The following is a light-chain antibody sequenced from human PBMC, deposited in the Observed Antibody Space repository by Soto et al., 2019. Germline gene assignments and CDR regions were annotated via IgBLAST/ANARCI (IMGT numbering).Light chain of an antibody. Sequence: EIVLTQSPGTLSLSPGERATLSCRASQSVSSNFLAWYQQKPGQAPRLLIYGASNRATGIPDKFNGSGSGTDFTLTISRLEPEDFAMYYCQQYGSSRRFGGGTKVEIK. CDR3: QQYGSSRR. V-gene: IGKV3-20*01. J-gene: IGKJ4*01. CDR2: GAS. CDR1: QSVSSNF.